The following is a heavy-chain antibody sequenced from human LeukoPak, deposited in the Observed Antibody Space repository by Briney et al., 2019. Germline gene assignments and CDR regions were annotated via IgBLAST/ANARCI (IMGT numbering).Heavy chain of an antibody. J-gene: IGHJ4*02. CDR2: IIPIVGTA. CDR1: GGTFSSYA. D-gene: IGHD6-13*01. CDR3: ARTLYSSSWSSMYYFDY. Sequence: ASVKVSCKASGGTFSSYAISWVRQAPGQGREWRGGIIPIVGTANYAQKFQGRVTITADESTSTAYMELSSLRSEDTAVYYCARTLYSSSWSSMYYFDYWGQGTLVTVSS. V-gene: IGHV1-69*13.